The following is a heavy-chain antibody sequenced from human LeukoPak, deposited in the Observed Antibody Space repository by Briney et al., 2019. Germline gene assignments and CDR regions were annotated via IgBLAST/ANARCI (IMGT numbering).Heavy chain of an antibody. CDR1: ADSLSSGGHY. CDR3: ARGGNRFGGFYFDY. CDR2: IHHSGRS. V-gene: IGHV4-31*03. D-gene: IGHD3-10*01. J-gene: IGHJ4*02. Sequence: SQTPSLTCTVSADSLSSGGHYWAWIRQLPGKGLESIGFIHHSGRSRHNPSLKDRVAISVDTSRKQFALKLSSVTAADTATYYCARGGNRFGGFYFDYWGQGIQVIVSS.